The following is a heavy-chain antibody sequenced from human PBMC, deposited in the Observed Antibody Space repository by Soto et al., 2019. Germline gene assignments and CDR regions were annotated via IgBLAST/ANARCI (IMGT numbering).Heavy chain of an antibody. D-gene: IGHD3-10*01. J-gene: IGHJ4*02. CDR2: IYYSGST. CDR3: ARHVGTWFYGFGEFDY. CDR1: GGPISSSSYY. V-gene: IGHV4-39*01. Sequence: PSETLSLTCTVSGGPISSSSYYWGWIRQPPGKGLEWIGSIYYSGSTYYNPSLKSRVTISVDTSKNQFSLKLSSVTAADTAVYYCARHVGTWFYGFGEFDYWGQGNLVT.